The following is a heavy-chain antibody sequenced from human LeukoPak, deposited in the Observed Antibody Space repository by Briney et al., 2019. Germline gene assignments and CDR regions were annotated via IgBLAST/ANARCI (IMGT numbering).Heavy chain of an antibody. V-gene: IGHV3-15*01. J-gene: IGHJ4*02. D-gene: IGHD4-11*01. Sequence: PGGSLRLSCAASGFTFSNAWMSWVRQAPGKGLEWVGRIKSKTDGGTTDYAAPVKGRFTISRDDSKSTLYLQMNSLKTEDTAVYYCTTRSDYSNYYFDYWGQGTLVTVSS. CDR3: TTRSDYSNYYFDY. CDR2: IKSKTDGGTT. CDR1: GFTFSNAW.